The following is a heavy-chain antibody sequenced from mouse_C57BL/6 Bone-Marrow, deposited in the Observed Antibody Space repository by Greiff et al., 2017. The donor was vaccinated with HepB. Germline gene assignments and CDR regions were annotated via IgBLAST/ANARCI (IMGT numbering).Heavy chain of an antibody. CDR3: ARRRSDSVYFDY. J-gene: IGHJ2*01. Sequence: QVQLQQPGAELVMPGASVKLSCKASGYTFTSYWMHWVKQRPGQGLAWIGEIDPSDSYTNYNQKFKGKSTLTVDKSSSTADMQLSSLTSEDSAVYYCARRRSDSVYFDYWGQGTTLTVSS. V-gene: IGHV1-69*01. CDR2: IDPSDSYT. CDR1: GYTFTSYW.